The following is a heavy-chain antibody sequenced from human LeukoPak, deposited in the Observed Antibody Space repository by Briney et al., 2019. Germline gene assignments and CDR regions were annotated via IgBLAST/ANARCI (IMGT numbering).Heavy chain of an antibody. CDR2: IKQDGSEK. V-gene: IGHV3-7*01. CDR3: ARVQQLWFDPSGGAFDI. CDR1: GFTFSSYW. J-gene: IGHJ3*02. D-gene: IGHD5-18*01. Sequence: PGGSLRLSCAASGFTFSSYWMSWVRQAPGKGLEWVANIKQDGSEKYYVDSVKGRFTISRDNAKNSLYLQMNSLRAEDTAVYYCARVQQLWFDPSGGAFDIWGQGTMVTVSS.